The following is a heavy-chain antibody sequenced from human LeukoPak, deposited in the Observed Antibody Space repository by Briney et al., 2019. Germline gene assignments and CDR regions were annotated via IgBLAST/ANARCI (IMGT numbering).Heavy chain of an antibody. J-gene: IGHJ3*02. CDR1: GVSISSSTYY. CDR3: ARRARGAKFGSGAFDI. CDR2: IYYSGST. D-gene: IGHD3-10*01. Sequence: PSGTLSLTCAVSGVSISSSTYYWGWIRQPPGKGLEWIGSIYYSGSTYYNPSLKSRVTISVDTSKNQFSLKLSSVTAADTAVYYCARRARGAKFGSGAFDIWGQGTMVTVSS. V-gene: IGHV4-39*01.